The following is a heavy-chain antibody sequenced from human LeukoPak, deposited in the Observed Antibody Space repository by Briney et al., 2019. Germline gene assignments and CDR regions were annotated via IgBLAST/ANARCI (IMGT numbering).Heavy chain of an antibody. CDR1: GGTFSSYT. CDR2: IIPILGIA. Sequence: SVKVSCKASGGTFSSYTISWVRQAPGQGLEWMGRIIPILGIANYAQKFQGRVTITADKSTSTAYMELSSLRSEDRAVYYCARSRGHLAARPWNYWGQGTLSPSPQ. D-gene: IGHD6-6*01. CDR3: ARSRGHLAARPWNY. J-gene: IGHJ4*02. V-gene: IGHV1-69*02.